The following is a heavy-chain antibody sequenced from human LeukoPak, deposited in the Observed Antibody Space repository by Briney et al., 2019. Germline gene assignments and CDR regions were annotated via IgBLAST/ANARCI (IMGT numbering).Heavy chain of an antibody. D-gene: IGHD1-26*01. Sequence: QPGGSLRLSCAASGFTFSNYWMHWVRQAPGKGLVWVSRINSDGSSTSYADSVKGRFTISRDNAKNTLNLQMNSLRAEDTAVYYCARVSSGSYFGYYYYYMDVWGKGTTVTVSS. CDR1: GFTFSNYW. CDR2: INSDGSST. J-gene: IGHJ6*03. V-gene: IGHV3-74*01. CDR3: ARVSSGSYFGYYYYYMDV.